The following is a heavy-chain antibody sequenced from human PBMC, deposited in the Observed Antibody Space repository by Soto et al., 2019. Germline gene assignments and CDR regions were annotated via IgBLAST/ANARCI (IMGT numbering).Heavy chain of an antibody. V-gene: IGHV1-18*04. Sequence: QVQLVQSGAEVKKPGASVKVSCKASGYTFTSYGISWIRQAPGQGLEWMGWISPYNGNTNYAQKVQGRLTRTTDTSTSTAYMELRSLRSDDTAVYYCATSYDSGFDPWGQGTLVSVSS. CDR1: GYTFTSYG. CDR3: ATSYDSGFDP. J-gene: IGHJ5*02. CDR2: ISPYNGNT. D-gene: IGHD5-12*01.